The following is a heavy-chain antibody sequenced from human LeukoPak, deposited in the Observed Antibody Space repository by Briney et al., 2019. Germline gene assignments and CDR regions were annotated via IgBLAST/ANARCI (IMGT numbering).Heavy chain of an antibody. CDR1: GVTFSSHA. V-gene: IGHV3-64D*06. CDR2: ISDNGGSP. D-gene: IGHD6-19*01. CDR3: YISGWTEDIAN. Sequence: GGSLRLSCSASGVTFSSHAMHWVRQAPGKGLEYVSGISDNGGSPFYADSVKGRFTISRDNSKNTLYLQMSSLRGEDTAVYYCYISGWTEDIANWGQGTLVTVSS. J-gene: IGHJ4*02.